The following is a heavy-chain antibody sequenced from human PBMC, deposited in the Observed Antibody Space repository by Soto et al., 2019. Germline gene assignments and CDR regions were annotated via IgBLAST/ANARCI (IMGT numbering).Heavy chain of an antibody. V-gene: IGHV3-30-3*01. Sequence: QVQLVESGGGVVQPGRSLRLSCAASGFTFSRYPMYWVRQAPGNGLEWVAVIPYDGNNKYYADSVKGRFTISRDNAKNPLYLQMNNLRPEDTAVYYCAKGVGSYYFDYWGQGTLVTVSS. J-gene: IGHJ4*02. CDR2: IPYDGNNK. D-gene: IGHD1-26*01. CDR3: AKGVGSYYFDY. CDR1: GFTFSRYP.